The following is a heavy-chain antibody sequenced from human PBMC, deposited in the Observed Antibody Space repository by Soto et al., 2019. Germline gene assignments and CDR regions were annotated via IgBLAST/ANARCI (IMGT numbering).Heavy chain of an antibody. J-gene: IGHJ4*02. CDR3: ARGGLSSFDY. CDR1: GGSFSGYY. D-gene: IGHD3-16*02. V-gene: IGHV4-34*01. CDR2: INHSGST. Sequence: SETLSLTCAVYGGSFSGYYWSWIRQPPGKGLEWIGEINHSGSTNYNPSLKSRVTISVDTSKNQFSLKLSSVTAADTAVYDCARGGLSSFDYWGQGTLVTVSS.